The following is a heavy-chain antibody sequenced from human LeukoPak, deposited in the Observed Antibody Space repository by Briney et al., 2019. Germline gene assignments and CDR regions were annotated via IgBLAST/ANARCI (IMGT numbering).Heavy chain of an antibody. D-gene: IGHD6-19*01. Sequence: GRSLRLSCAASGFTFSSYAMHWVRQAPGKGLEWVAVISYDGSNKYYADSVKGRFTISRDNSKNTLYLQMNSLRAEDTAVYYCARDKGSSGWHLLYYFDYWGQGTLVTVSS. CDR3: ARDKGSSGWHLLYYFDY. J-gene: IGHJ4*02. V-gene: IGHV3-30-3*01. CDR1: GFTFSSYA. CDR2: ISYDGSNK.